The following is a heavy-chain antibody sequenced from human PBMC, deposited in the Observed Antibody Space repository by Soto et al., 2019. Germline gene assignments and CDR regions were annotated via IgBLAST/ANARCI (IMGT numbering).Heavy chain of an antibody. D-gene: IGHD3-10*01. CDR1: GGSISSYY. CDR3: ARQATGKVRGEIDY. V-gene: IGHV4-59*08. J-gene: IGHJ4*02. Sequence: SETLSLTCTVSGGSISSYYWSWIRQPPGKGLEWIGYIYYSGSTNYNPSLKSRVTISVDTSKNQFSLKLSSVTAADTAVYYCARQATGKVRGEIDYWGQGTLVTVSS. CDR2: IYYSGST.